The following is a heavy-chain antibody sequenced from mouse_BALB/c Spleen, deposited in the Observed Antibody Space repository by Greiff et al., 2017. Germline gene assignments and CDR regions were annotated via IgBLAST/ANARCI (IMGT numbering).Heavy chain of an antibody. J-gene: IGHJ4*01. CDR3: ARVQLGLPYYYAMDY. CDR2: IWGDGST. D-gene: IGHD3-1*01. V-gene: IGHV2-6-7*01. CDR1: GFSLTGYG. Sequence: VQGVESGPGLVAPSQSLSITCTVSGFSLTGYGVNWVRQPPGKGLEWLGMIWGDGSTDYNSALKSRLSISKDNSKSQVFLKMNSLQTDDTARYYCARVQLGLPYYYAMDYWGQGTSVTVSS.